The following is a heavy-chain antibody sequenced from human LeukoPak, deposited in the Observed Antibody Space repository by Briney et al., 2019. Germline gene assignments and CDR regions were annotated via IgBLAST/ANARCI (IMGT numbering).Heavy chain of an antibody. Sequence: PSETLSLTCTVSGGSISSGDYYWSWIRQPPGKGLEWIGYIYYSGSTYYNPSLKSRVTISVDMSKNQFSLKLSPVTAADTAVYYCARGIMGPTRGDFDYWGQGTLVTVSS. CDR2: IYYSGST. D-gene: IGHD3-10*01. V-gene: IGHV4-30-4*08. J-gene: IGHJ4*02. CDR3: ARGIMGPTRGDFDY. CDR1: GGSISSGDYY.